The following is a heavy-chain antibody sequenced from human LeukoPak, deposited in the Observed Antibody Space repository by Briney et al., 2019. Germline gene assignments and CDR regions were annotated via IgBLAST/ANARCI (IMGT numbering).Heavy chain of an antibody. CDR1: GFTFSSYS. CDR2: ISTSSSYI. Sequence: GGSLRLSCAASGFTFSSYSMNWVRQAPGKGLEWVSFISTSSSYIYYGDSVKGRFTISRDNAKNSLYLQMNSLRAEDTAVYYCASEWDYLDYWGQGTLVTVSS. CDR3: ASEWDYLDY. V-gene: IGHV3-21*01. J-gene: IGHJ4*02.